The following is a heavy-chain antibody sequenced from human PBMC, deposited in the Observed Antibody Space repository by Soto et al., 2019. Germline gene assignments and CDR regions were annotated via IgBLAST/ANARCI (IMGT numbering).Heavy chain of an antibody. Sequence: QLQLQESGSGLVKPSQTLSLTCAVSGGSISSGGYSWSWIRQPPGKGLEWIGYIYHSGSTYYNPSLKSRVTISVDRSKNQFSLKLSSVTAADTAVYYCARAIAARRGSSGWYWFDPWGQGTLVTVSS. CDR1: GGSISSGGYS. CDR3: ARAIAARRGSSGWYWFDP. CDR2: IYHSGST. D-gene: IGHD6-19*01. V-gene: IGHV4-30-2*01. J-gene: IGHJ5*02.